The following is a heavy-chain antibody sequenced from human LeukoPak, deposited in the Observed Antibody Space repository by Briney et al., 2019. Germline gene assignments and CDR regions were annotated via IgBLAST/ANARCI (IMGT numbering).Heavy chain of an antibody. Sequence: PGGSLRLSCAASGFTVSSNYMSCVRHAPGKGLEWVSDIYSGGSTYYADSVKGRFTISRDNSKTTPYLKMNSLRAEDTAVYYCARIRRYGGNWAFDYWGQGTLVTVSS. CDR1: GFTVSSNY. D-gene: IGHD4-23*01. CDR3: ARIRRYGGNWAFDY. J-gene: IGHJ4*02. V-gene: IGHV3-66*01. CDR2: IYSGGST.